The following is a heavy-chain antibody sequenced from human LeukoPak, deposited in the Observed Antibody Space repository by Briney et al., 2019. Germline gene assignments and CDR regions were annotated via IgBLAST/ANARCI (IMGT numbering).Heavy chain of an antibody. CDR3: AKRGLGSTSGAYSFDY. J-gene: IGHJ4*02. Sequence: GGSLRLSCAASGFTFDDYGMSWVRQAPGEGLEWISSISSSGGSTYYADSVKGRFTVPRDNSKNTLYVQMNSLRAEDTAVYYCAKRGLGSTSGAYSFDYWGQGTLVTVSS. D-gene: IGHD2-2*01. CDR2: ISSSGGST. V-gene: IGHV3-23*01. CDR1: GFTFDDYG.